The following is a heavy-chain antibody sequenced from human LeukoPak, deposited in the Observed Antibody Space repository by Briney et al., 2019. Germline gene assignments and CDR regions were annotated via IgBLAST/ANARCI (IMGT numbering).Heavy chain of an antibody. CDR2: IYHSGST. V-gene: IGHV4-38-2*02. Sequence: SETLSLTCTVSSYSISSGYYWGWIRQPPGKGLEWIGSIYHSGSTYYNPSLKSRVTISVDTSKNQFSLKLSSVTAADTAVYYCARGSGSYYPNWFDPWGQGTLVTVSS. CDR3: ARGSGSYYPNWFDP. CDR1: SYSISSGYY. J-gene: IGHJ5*02. D-gene: IGHD3-10*01.